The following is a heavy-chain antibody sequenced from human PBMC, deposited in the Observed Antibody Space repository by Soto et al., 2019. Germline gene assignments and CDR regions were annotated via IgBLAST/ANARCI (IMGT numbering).Heavy chain of an antibody. CDR1: GFTFSSYA. Sequence: EVQLLESGGGLVQPGGSLRLSCAASGFTFSSYAMSWVRQAPGKGLEWVSAISGSGGSTYYADSVKGRFTISRDNSKNSLYLQMNSLRAEDTAVYYCAKGVRAEGGGDCYSSCDYWGQGTLVTVSS. CDR3: AKGVRAEGGGDCYSSCDY. D-gene: IGHD2-21*02. V-gene: IGHV3-23*01. CDR2: ISGSGGST. J-gene: IGHJ4*02.